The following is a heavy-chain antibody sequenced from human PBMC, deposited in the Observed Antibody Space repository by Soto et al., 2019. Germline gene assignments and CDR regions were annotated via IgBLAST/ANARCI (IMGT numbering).Heavy chain of an antibody. CDR1: GYTFTSYD. V-gene: IGHV1-8*01. CDR3: ACCPLRHYQRSFLY. Sequence: ASVKVSCKASGYTFTSYDINWVRQATGQGLEWMGWMNPNSGNTGYAQKFQGRVTMTRNTSMSTAYMELRSLRSEDTAVYYCACCPLRHYQRSFLYWGKGTLGTVSS. CDR2: MNPNSGNT. D-gene: IGHD2-2*01. J-gene: IGHJ4*02.